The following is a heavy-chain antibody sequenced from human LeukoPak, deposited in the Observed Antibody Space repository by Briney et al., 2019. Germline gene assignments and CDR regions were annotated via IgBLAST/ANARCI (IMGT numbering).Heavy chain of an antibody. J-gene: IGHJ2*01. V-gene: IGHV4-38-2*01. D-gene: IGHD3-10*01. CDR3: ARQGSRYWYFDL. Sequence: SETLSLTCVVSGYSISSGYDWGWTRQPPGRGLEGIGSICYSGRTNYNPSLKSQVTISVDTPKIPFSLTLGSVAATDTAVYYCARQGSRYWYFDLWGRGTLVTVSS. CDR1: GYSISSGYD. CDR2: ICYSGRT.